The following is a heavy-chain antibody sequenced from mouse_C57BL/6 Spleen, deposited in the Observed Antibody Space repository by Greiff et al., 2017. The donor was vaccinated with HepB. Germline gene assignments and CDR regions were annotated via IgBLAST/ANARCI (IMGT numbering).Heavy chain of an antibody. CDR2: IDPSDSET. Sequence: QVQLQQPGAELVRPGSSVKLSCKASGYTFTSYWMHWVKQRPIQGLEWIGNIDPSDSETHYNQKFKDKATLTVDKSSSTAYMQLSSLTSEDSAVYYCARSPPFITTVVDYWGQGTTLTVSS. CDR1: GYTFTSYW. J-gene: IGHJ2*01. D-gene: IGHD1-1*01. CDR3: ARSPPFITTVVDY. V-gene: IGHV1-52*01.